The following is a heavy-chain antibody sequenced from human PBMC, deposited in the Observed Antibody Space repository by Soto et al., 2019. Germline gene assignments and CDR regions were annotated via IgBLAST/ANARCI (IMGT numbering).Heavy chain of an antibody. D-gene: IGHD4-17*01. Sequence: SETLSLTCAVYGGSFSGYYWSWIRQPPGKGLEWIGEINHSGSTNYNPSLKSRITISVDTSKNQFSLKLSSVTAADTAVYYCARVYGDCFDYWGQGTLVTVSS. CDR2: INHSGST. V-gene: IGHV4-34*01. J-gene: IGHJ4*02. CDR1: GGSFSGYY. CDR3: ARVYGDCFDY.